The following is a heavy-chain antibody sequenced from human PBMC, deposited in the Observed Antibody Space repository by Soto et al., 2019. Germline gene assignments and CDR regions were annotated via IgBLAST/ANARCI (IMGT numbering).Heavy chain of an antibody. V-gene: IGHV1-2*02. Sequence: ASVKVSCKASGYTFTGYYIHWLRQAPGQGLEWMGWINPASGGTSYARRFQGRVTMTRDTSITTAYMDLRRLRSDDTAMYYCARAGAAVGTFWFWGQGALVTVSS. J-gene: IGHJ4*02. D-gene: IGHD6-13*01. CDR3: ARAGAAVGTFWF. CDR2: INPASGGT. CDR1: GYTFTGYY.